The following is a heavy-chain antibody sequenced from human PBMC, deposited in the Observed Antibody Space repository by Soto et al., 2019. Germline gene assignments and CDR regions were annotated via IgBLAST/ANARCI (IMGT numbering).Heavy chain of an antibody. Sequence: QVQLQESGPGLVKPSQTLSLTCTVSGGSISSGGYYWSWIRQHPGKGLEWIGYIYYSGSTYYNPSLKSRVTISEDTSKNQFSLKLSSVTAADTAVYYCAGEGWGSGSYTGGYWGQGTLVTVSS. CDR1: GGSISSGGYY. CDR2: IYYSGST. J-gene: IGHJ4*02. D-gene: IGHD3-10*01. CDR3: AGEGWGSGSYTGGY. V-gene: IGHV4-31*03.